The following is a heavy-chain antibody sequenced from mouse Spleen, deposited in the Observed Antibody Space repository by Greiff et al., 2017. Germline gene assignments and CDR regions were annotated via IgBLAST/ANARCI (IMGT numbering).Heavy chain of an antibody. D-gene: IGHD2-1*01. CDR2: INPSNGGT. CDR1: GYTFTSYW. J-gene: IGHJ2*01. Sequence: VQLQQPGTELVKPGASVKLSCKASGYTFTSYWMHWVKQRPGQGLEWIGNINPSNGGTNYNEKFKSKATLTVDKSSSTAYMQLSSLTSEDSAVYYCARGGYGNYVYFDYWGQGTTLTVSS. CDR3: ARGGYGNYVYFDY. V-gene: IGHV1-53*01.